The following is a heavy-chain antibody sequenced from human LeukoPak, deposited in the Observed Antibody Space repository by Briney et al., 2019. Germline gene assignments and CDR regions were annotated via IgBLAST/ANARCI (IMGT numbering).Heavy chain of an antibody. CDR3: AKGDTGGWYGIDY. CDR2: ISYDGSNE. Sequence: GGSLRLSCAASGFTFSSYGMHWVRQAPGKGLEWVALISYDGSNEYYLDSVKGRFTISRDDSKSTVYLQMNSLRAEDTAVYDCAKGDTGGWYGIDYWGQGTLVTVSS. CDR1: GFTFSSYG. D-gene: IGHD6-19*01. J-gene: IGHJ4*02. V-gene: IGHV3-30*18.